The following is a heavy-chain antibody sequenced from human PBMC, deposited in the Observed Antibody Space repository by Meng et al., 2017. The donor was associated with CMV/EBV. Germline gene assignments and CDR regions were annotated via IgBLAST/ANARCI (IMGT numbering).Heavy chain of an antibody. CDR2: INRGDSFI. V-gene: IGHV3-48*03. D-gene: IGHD3-3*01. CDR1: TFTPGTHD. CDR3: TKDQGISGYSMDV. J-gene: IGHJ6*02. Sequence: GRPLRLPCPSSTFTPGTHDMTWARQAPGKGLEWRSHINRGDSFIAYADSMRGRYTISRDTAKNSLYLQMNSLGVEGTALYYCTKDQGISGYSMDVWGQGTTVTVSS.